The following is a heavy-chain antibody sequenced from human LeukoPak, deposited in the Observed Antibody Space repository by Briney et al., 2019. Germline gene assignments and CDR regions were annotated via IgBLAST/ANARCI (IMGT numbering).Heavy chain of an antibody. D-gene: IGHD6-19*01. CDR2: VAAGGSSR. Sequence: PGGSLRLSCAASGFTFSASAMSWVRQAPGKGLEYVSTVAAGGSSRYYTDSLEGRFAISRDNSKNTLFLQMNSLRAEDTAVYYCARDKLGSGYSSDFDYWGQGTLVTVSS. V-gene: IGHV3-23*01. J-gene: IGHJ4*02. CDR1: GFTFSASA. CDR3: ARDKLGSGYSSDFDY.